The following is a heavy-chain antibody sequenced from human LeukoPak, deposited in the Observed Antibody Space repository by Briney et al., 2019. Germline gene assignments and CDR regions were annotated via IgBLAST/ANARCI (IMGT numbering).Heavy chain of an antibody. Sequence: ASVKVSCKASGYTFTGYYMHWARQAPGQGLEWMGLINPNTGGTNYAQRFQGRVTMTRDTSISTVYMDLRSLRSDDTAVYYCARDRWQQLDWFDPWGQGTLVIVSS. CDR1: GYTFTGYY. J-gene: IGHJ5*02. CDR2: INPNTGGT. V-gene: IGHV1-2*02. D-gene: IGHD5-24*01. CDR3: ARDRWQQLDWFDP.